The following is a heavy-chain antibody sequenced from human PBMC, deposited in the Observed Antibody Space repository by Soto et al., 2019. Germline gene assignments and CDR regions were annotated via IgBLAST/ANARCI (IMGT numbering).Heavy chain of an antibody. CDR1: GFTFDDYA. CDR3: AKEIWVLYGDYQGAYDI. V-gene: IGHV3-9*01. D-gene: IGHD4-17*01. Sequence: EVQLVESGGGLVQPGRSLRLSCAASGFTFDDYAMHWVRQAPGKGLEWVSGISWNSGSIGYADSVKGRFTISRDNAKNPLYLQMNSLSAEDTALYYCAKEIWVLYGDYQGAYDIGGQGTMVTVSS. J-gene: IGHJ3*02. CDR2: ISWNSGSI.